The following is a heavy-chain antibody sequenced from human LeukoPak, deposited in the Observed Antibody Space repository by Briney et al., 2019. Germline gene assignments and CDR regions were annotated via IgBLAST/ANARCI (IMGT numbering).Heavy chain of an antibody. Sequence: ASVKVSCKASGYTFTSYGISWVRQAPGQGLEWMGWISAYNGNTNYAQKLQGRVTMTTDTSTSTAYMELRSLRPDDTAVYYCARKIAVAGTGGWFDPWGQGTLVTVSS. CDR2: ISAYNGNT. D-gene: IGHD6-19*01. J-gene: IGHJ5*02. CDR3: ARKIAVAGTGGWFDP. CDR1: GYTFTSYG. V-gene: IGHV1-18*01.